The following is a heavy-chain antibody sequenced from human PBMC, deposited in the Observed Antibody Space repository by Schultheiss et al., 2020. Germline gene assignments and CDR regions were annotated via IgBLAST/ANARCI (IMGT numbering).Heavy chain of an antibody. D-gene: IGHD1-26*01. CDR2: IYYSGST. Sequence: SETLSLTCTVSGGSISSYYWSWIRQPPGKGLEWIGYIYYSGSTNYNPSLKSRVTISVDTSKNQFSLKLSSVTAADTAVYYCARFGVGATSGAFDIWGQGTMVT. J-gene: IGHJ3*02. V-gene: IGHV4-59*01. CDR1: GGSISSYY. CDR3: ARFGVGATSGAFDI.